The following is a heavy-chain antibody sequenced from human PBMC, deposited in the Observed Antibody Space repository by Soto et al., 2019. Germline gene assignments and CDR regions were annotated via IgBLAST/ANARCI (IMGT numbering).Heavy chain of an antibody. J-gene: IGHJ6*03. CDR2: IYYSGST. CDR3: ARGADIVVVPAAYYYYYMDV. Sequence: SETLSLTCTVSGGSISSYYWSWIRQPPGKGLEWIGYIYYSGSTNYNPSLKSRVTISVDTSKNQFSLKLSSVTAADTAVYYCARGADIVVVPAAYYYYYMDVWGKGTTVTVSS. D-gene: IGHD2-2*01. CDR1: GGSISSYY. V-gene: IGHV4-59*01.